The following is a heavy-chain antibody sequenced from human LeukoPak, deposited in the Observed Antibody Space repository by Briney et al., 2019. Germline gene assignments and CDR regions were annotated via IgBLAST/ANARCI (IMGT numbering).Heavy chain of an antibody. D-gene: IGHD6-13*01. CDR1: GGSISNYW. V-gene: IGHV4-59*01. CDR2: VFDSGGT. J-gene: IGHJ4*02. Sequence: SETLSLTCTVSGGSISNYWWSWIRQPPGKGLEWIGYVFDSGGTNYNPSLKSRVTISVDTSKKQFSLKLSSVTAADTAVYYCARGYSSSWNYFDYWGQGALVTVSS. CDR3: ARGYSSSWNYFDY.